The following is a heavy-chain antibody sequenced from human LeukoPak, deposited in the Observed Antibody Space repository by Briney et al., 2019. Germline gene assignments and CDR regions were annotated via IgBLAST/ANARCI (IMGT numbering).Heavy chain of an antibody. D-gene: IGHD6-19*01. V-gene: IGHV3-33*01. CDR2: IWFDGRK. CDR3: AREWGPIAVSGGPGY. Sequence: GGSLRLSCAASGFTFSNYGMHWVRQAPGKGLEWVALIWFDGRKFHADSVKGGFTISRDNSKNTLFLQMNSLRAEDTAVYYCAREWGPIAVSGGPGYWGQGALVTVSS. CDR1: GFTFSNYG. J-gene: IGHJ4*02.